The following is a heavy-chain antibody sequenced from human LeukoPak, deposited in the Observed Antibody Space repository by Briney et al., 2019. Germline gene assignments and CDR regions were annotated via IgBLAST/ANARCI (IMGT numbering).Heavy chain of an antibody. V-gene: IGHV1-46*01. CDR2: INPSGGST. D-gene: IGHD3-3*01. J-gene: IGHJ4*02. CDR1: GYTFTNYY. Sequence: ASVKVSCKGSGYTFTNYYMHWVRQAPRQGLEWMGIINPSGGSTSYAQKFQGRVTMTRDTSTSTVYMELSSLRSEDTAVYYCAREHGGSGFDYWGQGTLVTVSS. CDR3: AREHGGSGFDY.